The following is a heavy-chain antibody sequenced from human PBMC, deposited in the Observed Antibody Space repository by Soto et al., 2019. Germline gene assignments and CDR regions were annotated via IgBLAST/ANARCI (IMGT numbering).Heavy chain of an antibody. V-gene: IGHV3-74*01. Sequence: EVQLVESGGGLVQPGGSLRLSCAASGFDFSNAWMHWVRQAPGKGLVWVSHVNSDWSSTTYADSVKGRFTISRDNAKNTVYLQMNSLRVADTAVYYCTREQAYSSAVWGQGTLVTVSS. CDR1: GFDFSNAW. D-gene: IGHD2-21*01. CDR2: VNSDWSST. CDR3: TREQAYSSAV. J-gene: IGHJ4*02.